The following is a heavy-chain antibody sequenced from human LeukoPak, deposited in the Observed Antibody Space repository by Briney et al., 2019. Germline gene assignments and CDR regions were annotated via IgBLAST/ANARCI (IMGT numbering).Heavy chain of an antibody. CDR1: GFTFSSYG. D-gene: IGHD5-18*01. V-gene: IGHV3-30*18. CDR2: ISYDGSNK. J-gene: IGHJ4*02. Sequence: GGSLRLSCAASGFTFSSYGIHWVRQAPGTGLEWVALISYDGSNKYYADSVKGRFTISRDNSKNTLYLQMNSLRAEDTAVYYCAKDPRGYSYGNIDYWGQGTLVTVSS. CDR3: AKDPRGYSYGNIDY.